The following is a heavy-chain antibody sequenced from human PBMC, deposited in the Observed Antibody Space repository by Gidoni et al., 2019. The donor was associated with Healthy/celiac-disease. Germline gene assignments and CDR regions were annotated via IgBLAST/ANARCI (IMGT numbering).Heavy chain of an antibody. J-gene: IGHJ3*02. CDR1: GGSLSSYY. D-gene: IGHD3-22*01. CDR2: IYYSWST. CDR3: ARVDSSGYQNDAFDI. Sequence: QVQLQESGPGLVTPSETLSLTCTVSGGSLSSYYWSWIRQPPGKGLEWIGYIYYSWSTNYNPSLKSRVTISVDTSKNQFSLKLSSVTAADTAVYYCARVDSSGYQNDAFDIWGQGTMVTVSS. V-gene: IGHV4-59*01.